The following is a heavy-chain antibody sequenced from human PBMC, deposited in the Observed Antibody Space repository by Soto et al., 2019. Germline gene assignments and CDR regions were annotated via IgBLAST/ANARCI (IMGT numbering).Heavy chain of an antibody. V-gene: IGHV4-34*01. J-gene: IGHJ4*02. CDR1: GGSFSGYY. D-gene: IGHD2-21*01. CDR2: INHSGST. Sequence: SETLSLTCAVYGGSFSGYYWSWIRQPPGKGLEWIGEINHSGSTNYNPFLKSRVTISVDTSKNQFSLKLSSVTAADTAVYYCARGILGGFGRWGQGTLVTVSS. CDR3: ARGILGGFGR.